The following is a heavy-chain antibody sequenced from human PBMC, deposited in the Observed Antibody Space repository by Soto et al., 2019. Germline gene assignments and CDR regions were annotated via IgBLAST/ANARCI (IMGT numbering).Heavy chain of an antibody. V-gene: IGHV4-59*01. D-gene: IGHD3-3*01. CDR2: IYYSGST. J-gene: IGHJ4*02. CDR3: ARVVFWNGYPVYFDC. Sequence: SETLSLTCIVSGGSINTYYWSWLRQPPGRGLEWIGHIYYSGSTYYSPTLKSPITMSVETSKNHLSLKLRYVAAADTAVYYCARVVFWNGYPVYFDCCGQGTTVTVSS. CDR1: GGSINTYY.